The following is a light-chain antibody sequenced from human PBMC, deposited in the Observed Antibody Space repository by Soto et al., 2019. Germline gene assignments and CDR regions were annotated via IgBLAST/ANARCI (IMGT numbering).Light chain of an antibody. CDR3: LLYYGGAVV. J-gene: IGLJ2*01. Sequence: QTVVTQEPSLTVSPGGTVTLTCASSTGTVTSGHYPNWLQQKPGQAPRALIYSTDTRHSWTPARFSGSLLGGKAALTLSGVRPEDEADYYCLLYYGGAVVFGGGTKLTVL. CDR1: TGTVTSGHY. V-gene: IGLV7-43*01. CDR2: STD.